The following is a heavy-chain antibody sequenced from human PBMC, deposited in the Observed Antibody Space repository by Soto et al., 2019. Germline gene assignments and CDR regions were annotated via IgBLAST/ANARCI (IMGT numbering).Heavy chain of an antibody. CDR1: GYTFSDYY. J-gene: IGHJ6*02. D-gene: IGHD3-10*01. Sequence: QVPLVQSGAEAKKPGASLKVSCKASGYTFSDYYIHWVRQAPGQGLEWMGWIDADSGDTKYAQKLQGWVTMTRDTAINTAYMELSRLRSDDTAVYYCARTPNKGRAGVYGMDVWGQGTTVTVSS. V-gene: IGHV1-2*04. CDR2: IDADSGDT. CDR3: ARTPNKGRAGVYGMDV.